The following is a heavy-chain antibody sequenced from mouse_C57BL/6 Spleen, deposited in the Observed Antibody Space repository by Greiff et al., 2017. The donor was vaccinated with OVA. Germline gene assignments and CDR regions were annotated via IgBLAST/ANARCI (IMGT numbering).Heavy chain of an antibody. CDR2: ISSGSSTI. D-gene: IGHD1-1*01. CDR3: ASITTVVARGWYFDV. Sequence: EVQVVESGGGLVKPGGSLKLSCAASGFTFSDYGMHWVRQAPEKGLEWVAYISSGSSTIYYADTVKGRFTISRDNAKNTLFLQMTSLRSEDTAMYYCASITTVVARGWYFDVWGTGTTVTVSS. V-gene: IGHV5-17*01. J-gene: IGHJ1*03. CDR1: GFTFSDYG.